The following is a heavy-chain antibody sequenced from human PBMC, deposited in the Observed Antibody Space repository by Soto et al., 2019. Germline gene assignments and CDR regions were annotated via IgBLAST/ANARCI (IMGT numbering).Heavy chain of an antibody. CDR2: ISYDGSNK. CDR3: AKEGPFPDY. J-gene: IGHJ4*02. V-gene: IGHV3-30*18. Sequence: QVQLVESGGGVVQPGRSLRLSCAASGFTFSSYGMHWVRQAPGKGLEWVAVISYDGSNKYYADSVKGRFTISRDNSKNTLYLQMNSLRAEDTAVYYCAKEGPFPDYWGQGTLVTVSS. CDR1: GFTFSSYG.